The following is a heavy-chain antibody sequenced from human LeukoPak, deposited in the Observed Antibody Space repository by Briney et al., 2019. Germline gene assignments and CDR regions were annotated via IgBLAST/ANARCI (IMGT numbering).Heavy chain of an antibody. V-gene: IGHV4-39*01. Sequence: SETLSLTCTVSGGSISSSSYYWGWIRQPPGKGLEWIGSIYYSGSTYYNPSLKSRVTISVDTSKNQFSLQLNSVPPEDTAVYYCASGTYYRGFDAWGQGTLVTVSS. J-gene: IGHJ5*02. D-gene: IGHD1-26*01. CDR1: GGSISSSSYY. CDR2: IYYSGST. CDR3: ASGTYYRGFDA.